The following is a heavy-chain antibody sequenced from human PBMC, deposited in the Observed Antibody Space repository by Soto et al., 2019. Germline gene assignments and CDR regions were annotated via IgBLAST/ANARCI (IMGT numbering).Heavy chain of an antibody. CDR2: ISAYNGNT. D-gene: IGHD6-19*01. V-gene: IGHV1-18*01. CDR3: ARDLAVAGTGGDDWFDP. CDR1: GYTFTSYG. Sequence: ASVKVSCKASGYTFTSYGISWVRQAPGQGLEWMGWISAYNGNTNYAQKLQGRVTMTTDTSTSTAYMELRSLRSDDTAVYYWARDLAVAGTGGDDWFDPWGQGTLVTVSS. J-gene: IGHJ5*02.